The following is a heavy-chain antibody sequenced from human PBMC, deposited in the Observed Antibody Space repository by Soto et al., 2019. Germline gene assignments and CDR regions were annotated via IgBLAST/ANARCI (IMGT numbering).Heavy chain of an antibody. CDR3: EKVGFSEDS. CDR2: ITGSGANT. J-gene: IGHJ4*02. CDR1: GFTFNYYA. V-gene: IGHV3-23*01. Sequence: PGGSLRFSCAASGFTFNYYAMNWVRQAPEKGLEWVAAITGSGANTYHADAVKGRFTISRDNSKNTLYLQMNSLRAEDSAVYYCEKVGFSEDSWGQGTLVTVSS. D-gene: IGHD3-3*01.